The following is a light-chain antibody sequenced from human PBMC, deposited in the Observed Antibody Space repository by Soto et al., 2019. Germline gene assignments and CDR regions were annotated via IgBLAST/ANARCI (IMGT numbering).Light chain of an antibody. CDR3: QQYGSSPWT. V-gene: IGKV3-20*01. CDR2: SAS. Sequence: ENVLTQSPGTLSLSPGERVTLSCRASQSVANSYLAWYQQKPGQAPMLLIYSASSRPTGITDRFSGSGSGTALTLTISRLEPEHFAVYYCQQYGSSPWTVGQGTKGEI. J-gene: IGKJ1*01. CDR1: QSVANSY.